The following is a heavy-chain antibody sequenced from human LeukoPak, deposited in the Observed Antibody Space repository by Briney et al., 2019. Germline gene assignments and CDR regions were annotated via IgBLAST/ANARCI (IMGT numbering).Heavy chain of an antibody. D-gene: IGHD4/OR15-4a*01. V-gene: IGHV3-23*01. CDR3: AKERDYGPADY. J-gene: IGHJ4*02. CDR1: GFTSSSYA. CDR2: VSGSGDRM. Sequence: PGGSLRLSCAASGFTSSSYALNWVRQAPGKGLEWVATVSGSGDRMYHADSVKGRFTVSRDNSKNTLFLQMNSLRAEDTAIYYCAKERDYGPADYWGQGTLVTVSS.